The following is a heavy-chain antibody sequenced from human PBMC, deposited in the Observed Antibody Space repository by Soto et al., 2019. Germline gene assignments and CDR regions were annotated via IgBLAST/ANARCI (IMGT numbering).Heavy chain of an antibody. J-gene: IGHJ4*02. CDR2: ISGSGGST. D-gene: IGHD6-13*01. CDR1: GFTFSSYA. Sequence: PGGSLRLSCAASGFTFSSYAMSWVRRAPGKGLEWVSAISGSGGSTYYADSVKGRFTISRDNSKNTLYLQMNSLRAEDTAVYYRAKGSSIAAAGSHFDYWGQGTLVTVSS. CDR3: AKGSSIAAAGSHFDY. V-gene: IGHV3-23*01.